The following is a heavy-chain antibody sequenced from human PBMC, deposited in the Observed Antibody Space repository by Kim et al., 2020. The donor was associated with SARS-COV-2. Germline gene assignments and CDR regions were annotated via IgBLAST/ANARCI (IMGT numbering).Heavy chain of an antibody. CDR3: AKVPSGYYDILTGYQQPYYFDY. CDR1: GFTFSSYA. Sequence: GGSLRLSCAASGFTFSSYAMSWVRQAPGKGLEWVSVIYSGGSSTYYADSVKGRFTISRDNSKNTLYLQMNSLRAEDTAVYYCAKVPSGYYDILTGYQQPYYFDYWGQGTLVTVSS. J-gene: IGHJ4*02. D-gene: IGHD3-9*01. V-gene: IGHV3-23*03. CDR2: IYSGGSST.